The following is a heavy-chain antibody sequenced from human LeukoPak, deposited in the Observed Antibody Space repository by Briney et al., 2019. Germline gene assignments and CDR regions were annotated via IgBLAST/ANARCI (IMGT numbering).Heavy chain of an antibody. Sequence: ASVKVSCKASGYTFTSYAMNWVRQAPGQGLEWMGWIHPSTGNPTYAQGFTGRFVFSLDTSVSTTYLQISSLKAEDTAVYYCARAFQRLGELSLPDYWGQGTLVTVSS. V-gene: IGHV7-4-1*02. CDR3: ARAFQRLGELSLPDY. J-gene: IGHJ4*02. D-gene: IGHD3-16*02. CDR2: IHPSTGNP. CDR1: GYTFTSYA.